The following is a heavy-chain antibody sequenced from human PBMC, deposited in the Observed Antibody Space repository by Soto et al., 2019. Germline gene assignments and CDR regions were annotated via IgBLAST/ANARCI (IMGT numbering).Heavy chain of an antibody. Sequence: QVQLVQSGAEVKKPGSSVKVSCQASGGTFNNFAFTWGRQAPGQGLEGREGFMPVFDTANNAQRYQGRVTITADEFTSTVYMEMSSLRSDDTAVYYCATATISPVSSAYHHYGMDVWGQGTTVTVSS. CDR1: GGTFNNFA. V-gene: IGHV1-69*01. D-gene: IGHD3-3*01. J-gene: IGHJ6*02. CDR3: ATATISPVSSAYHHYGMDV. CDR2: FMPVFDTA.